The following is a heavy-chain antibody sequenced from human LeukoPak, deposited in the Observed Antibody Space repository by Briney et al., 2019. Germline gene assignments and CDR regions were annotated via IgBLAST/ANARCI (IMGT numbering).Heavy chain of an antibody. Sequence: SETLSLACTLAGGSISRYYCRCVRQPPGKGLEWIGYIYYSGSTNYNPSLKSRVTISVDTSKNQFSLKLSSVTAADTAVYYCARGIAARLRWGQGTLVTVSS. V-gene: IGHV4-59*01. D-gene: IGHD6-6*01. CDR3: ARGIAARLR. CDR1: GGSISRYY. J-gene: IGHJ4*02. CDR2: IYYSGST.